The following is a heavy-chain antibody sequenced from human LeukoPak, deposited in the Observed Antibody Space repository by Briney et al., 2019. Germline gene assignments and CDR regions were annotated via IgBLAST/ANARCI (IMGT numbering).Heavy chain of an antibody. CDR3: AKGRSMVRGVKYYLDY. CDR2: ISGSGGST. Sequence: GGSLRLSCAASGFTFSRYVMSWVRQAPGKGLEWVSAISGSGGSTYYADSVKGRFTISRDNSKNTLYLQMNSLRAEDTAVYYCAKGRSMVRGVKYYLDYWGQGTLVTVSS. V-gene: IGHV3-23*01. CDR1: GFTFSRYV. J-gene: IGHJ4*02. D-gene: IGHD3-10*01.